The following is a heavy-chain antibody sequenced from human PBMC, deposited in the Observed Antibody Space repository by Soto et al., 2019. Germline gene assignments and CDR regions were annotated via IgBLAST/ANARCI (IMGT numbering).Heavy chain of an antibody. D-gene: IGHD6-19*01. CDR3: AKDPWLQNREVYYYYMDV. J-gene: IGHJ6*03. CDR1: GFTFSSYA. Sequence: GGSLRLSCAASGFTFSSYAMSWVRQAPGKGLEWVSAISGSGGSTYYADSVKGRFTISRDNSKNTLYLQMNSLRAEDTALFYCAKDPWLQNREVYYYYMDVWGKGTTVTVSS. CDR2: ISGSGGST. V-gene: IGHV3-23*01.